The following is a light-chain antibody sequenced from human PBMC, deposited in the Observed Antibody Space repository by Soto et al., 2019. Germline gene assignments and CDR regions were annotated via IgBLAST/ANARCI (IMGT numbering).Light chain of an antibody. V-gene: IGKV1-9*01. Sequence: DIQLTQSPSFLSASVGDRVTITCRASQGLSSYLACYQQIPGKAPNLLIYAASTLQSGVPSRFSGSGSGTEFPLTISRLQPEDFATYYCHQLNSYPHTFGQGTRLEMK. J-gene: IGKJ5*01. CDR2: AAS. CDR3: HQLNSYPHT. CDR1: QGLSSY.